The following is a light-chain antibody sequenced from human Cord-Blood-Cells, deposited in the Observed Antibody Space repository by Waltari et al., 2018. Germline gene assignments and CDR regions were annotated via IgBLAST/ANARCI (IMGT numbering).Light chain of an antibody. J-gene: IGLJ3*02. CDR3: SSYTSGSTWV. CDR2: DVS. V-gene: IGLV2-14*03. Sequence: QSALTQPASVSGSPGQSITISCTGTSSDVGGYNYVSCYQQHPGKAPKLMIYDVSNRPSGVSKRLPGSESGNTASLTISGLQAEDEADYYCSSYTSGSTWVFGGGTKMTVL. CDR1: SSDVGGYNY.